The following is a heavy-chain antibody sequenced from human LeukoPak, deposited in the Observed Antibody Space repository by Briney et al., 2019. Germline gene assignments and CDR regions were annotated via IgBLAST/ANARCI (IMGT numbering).Heavy chain of an antibody. CDR1: GFTLSRYW. Sequence: PGGSLRLSCAASGFTLSRYWMSWVRQAPGKGLEWVANIKNDGSEKYYVDSVKGRFTISRDNAKNSLYLQMNSLRGEDTAVYYCARDRDYYNYFEYWGQGTLVTVSS. CDR2: IKNDGSEK. J-gene: IGHJ4*02. CDR3: ARDRDYYNYFEY. D-gene: IGHD3-10*01. V-gene: IGHV3-7*04.